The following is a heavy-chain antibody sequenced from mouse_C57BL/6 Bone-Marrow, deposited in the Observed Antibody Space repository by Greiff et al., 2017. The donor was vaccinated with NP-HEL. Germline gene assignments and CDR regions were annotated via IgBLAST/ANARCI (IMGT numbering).Heavy chain of an antibody. CDR1: GYTFTSYW. CDR2: IHPNSGST. Sequence: QVQLQQPGAELVKPGASEKLSCKASGYTFTSYWMHWVKQRPGQGLEWIGMIHPNSGSTNYNEKFKSKATLTVDKSSSTAYMQLSSLTSEDSAVYYCARWLLPYYFDYWGQGTTLTVSS. CDR3: ARWLLPYYFDY. V-gene: IGHV1-64*01. J-gene: IGHJ2*01. D-gene: IGHD2-3*01.